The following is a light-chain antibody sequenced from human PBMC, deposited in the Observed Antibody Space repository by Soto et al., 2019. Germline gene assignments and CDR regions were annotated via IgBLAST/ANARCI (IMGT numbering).Light chain of an antibody. CDR3: QKRYSTPRK. J-gene: IGKJ1*01. Sequence: RMTQAPSCHPDSSGSGDTISCRASQSISNYLDWYQQKPGKAPNLLIYAASSLQSGVPSRFSGSGSGTDCTLTISSLQPEEWATYYGQKRYSTPRKFGQG. CDR1: QSISNY. CDR2: AAS. V-gene: IGKV1-39*01.